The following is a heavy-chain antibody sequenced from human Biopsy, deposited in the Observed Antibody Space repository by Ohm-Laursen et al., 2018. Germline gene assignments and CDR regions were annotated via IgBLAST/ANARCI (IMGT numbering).Heavy chain of an antibody. J-gene: IGHJ5*02. Sequence: GTLSLTCIVSGGSIISYYWTWIRQPPGKGLEWIGHVYNGGITNYNPSLKSRVTISKDTSKNQFSLQVNSVTAADTAVYYCARTPRDSFWSGSYKRGLWFDPWGQGTLVIVSS. D-gene: IGHD3-3*01. CDR2: VYNGGIT. CDR1: GGSIISYY. V-gene: IGHV4-59*01. CDR3: ARTPRDSFWSGSYKRGLWFDP.